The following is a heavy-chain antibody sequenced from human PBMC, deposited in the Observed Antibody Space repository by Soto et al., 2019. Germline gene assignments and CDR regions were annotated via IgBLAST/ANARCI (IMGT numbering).Heavy chain of an antibody. CDR1: GFTFTDHY. Sequence: GESLRLSCLASGFTFTDHYMDWVRQAPGTGLEWIARTKNKPTYYSATNAASVKGRFTISSDDSESSLYLQMNNLKTEDTAVYYCAREIRRDYYYYYPLDVWGQGTTVTVYS. J-gene: IGHJ6*02. CDR3: AREIRRDYYYYYPLDV. V-gene: IGHV3-72*01. CDR2: TKNKPTYYSA.